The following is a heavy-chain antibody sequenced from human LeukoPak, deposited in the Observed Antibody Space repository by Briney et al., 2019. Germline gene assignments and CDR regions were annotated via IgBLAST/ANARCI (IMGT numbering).Heavy chain of an antibody. CDR1: GFTVSSNY. V-gene: IGHV3-66*01. J-gene: IGHJ4*02. Sequence: PGGSLRLSCAASGFTVSSNYMSWVRQAPGKGLEWVSVMYSGGSTYYADSVKGRFTISRDNSKNTLYLQMNSLRAEDTAVYFCARGHNRYYFDYWGQGTLVIVSS. CDR2: MYSGGST. CDR3: ARGHNRYYFDY. D-gene: IGHD2/OR15-2a*01.